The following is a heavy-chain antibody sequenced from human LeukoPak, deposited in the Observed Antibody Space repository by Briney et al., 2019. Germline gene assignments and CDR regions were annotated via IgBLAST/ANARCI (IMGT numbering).Heavy chain of an antibody. V-gene: IGHV1-18*01. Sequence: ASVKDSCRASGYIFTNYVITGVRPAPGQGVEWVGWISPYNGDTNFARKLQGRVTLTTDTSTNTAYMELRRLRSDCTARYVLARGVNADFDDSSGSNGDYWAEGPRVTVSS. D-gene: IGHD3-22*01. J-gene: IGHJ4*02. CDR2: ISPYNGDT. CDR3: ARGVNADFDDSSGSNGDY. CDR1: GYIFTNYV.